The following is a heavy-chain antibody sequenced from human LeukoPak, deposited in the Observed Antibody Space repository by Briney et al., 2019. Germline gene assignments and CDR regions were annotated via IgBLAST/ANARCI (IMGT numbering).Heavy chain of an antibody. CDR3: ARGEGYSYGYAYY. V-gene: IGHV1-2*02. J-gene: IGHJ4*02. CDR1: GYTFIGYY. CDR2: INPNSGGT. D-gene: IGHD5-18*01. Sequence: ASVKVSCKASGYTFIGYYMHWVRQAPGQRLEWMGWINPNSGGTNYAQKFQGRVTMTRDTSISTAYMELSRLRSDDTAVYYCARGEGYSYGYAYYWGQGTLVTVSS.